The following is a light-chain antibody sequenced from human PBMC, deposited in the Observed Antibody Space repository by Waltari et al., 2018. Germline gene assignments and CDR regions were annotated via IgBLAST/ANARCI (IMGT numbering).Light chain of an antibody. J-gene: IGKJ1*01. CDR3: QQRKGT. CDR1: QSVSSY. V-gene: IGKV3-11*01. Sequence: EIVLTPSPATLSLSPGERATLSCMASQSVSSYLAWYQQKPGQAPRLLIYDASNRATGIPARFSGSGSGTDFTLTISSLEPEDFAVYYCQQRKGTFGQGTKVEIK. CDR2: DAS.